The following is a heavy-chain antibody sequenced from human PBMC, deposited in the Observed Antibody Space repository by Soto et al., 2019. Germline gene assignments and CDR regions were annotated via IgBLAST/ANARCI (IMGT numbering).Heavy chain of an antibody. Sequence: SQTLSLTCAISGDSVSSNIAAWNWIRQSPSRGLEWLGRTCYRSKWYNDYAQSVKSRITINRDTSKNQFSLQLNSATPEDTAVYFCAREVAGTYYFDYWGQGTLVTVSS. D-gene: IGHD6-19*01. V-gene: IGHV6-1*01. CDR2: TCYRSKWYN. CDR1: GDSVSSNIAA. CDR3: AREVAGTYYFDY. J-gene: IGHJ4*02.